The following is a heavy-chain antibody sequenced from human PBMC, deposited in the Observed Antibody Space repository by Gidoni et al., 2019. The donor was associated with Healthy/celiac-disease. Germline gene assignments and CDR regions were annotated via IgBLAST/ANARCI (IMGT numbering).Heavy chain of an antibody. CDR2: SSSYI. CDR3: ARAREVVTAWYFDL. Sequence: SSSYIYYADSVKGRFTISRDNAKNSLYLQMNSLRAEDTAVYYCARAREVVTAWYFDLWGRGTLVTVSS. D-gene: IGHD2-15*01. J-gene: IGHJ2*01. V-gene: IGHV3-21*01.